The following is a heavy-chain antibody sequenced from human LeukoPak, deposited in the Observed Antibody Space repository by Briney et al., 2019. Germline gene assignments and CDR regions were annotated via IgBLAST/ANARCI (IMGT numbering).Heavy chain of an antibody. J-gene: IGHJ1*01. CDR3: ASYDILTAYYSAEYFQH. CDR1: GYTFTSYG. D-gene: IGHD3-9*01. CDR2: ISAYNGNT. Sequence: ASVKVSCKASGYTFTSYGISWVRQAPGQGLEWMGWISAYNGNTNYAQKLQGRVTMTTDTSTSTAYMELRSLRSEDTAVYYCASYDILTAYYSAEYFQHWGQGTLVTVSS. V-gene: IGHV1-18*01.